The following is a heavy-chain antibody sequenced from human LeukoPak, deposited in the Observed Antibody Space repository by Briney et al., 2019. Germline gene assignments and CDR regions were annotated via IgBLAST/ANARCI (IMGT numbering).Heavy chain of an antibody. Sequence: ASVKVSCKASGYTFTSYGISWVRQALGQGLEWMGWISAYNGNTNYAQKLQGRVTMTTDTSTSTAYMELRGLRSDDTAVYYCARFHSSSSRFRARPGIDYWGQGTLVTVSS. V-gene: IGHV1-18*01. CDR3: ARFHSSSSRFRARPGIDY. CDR1: GYTFTSYG. J-gene: IGHJ4*02. CDR2: ISAYNGNT. D-gene: IGHD6-6*01.